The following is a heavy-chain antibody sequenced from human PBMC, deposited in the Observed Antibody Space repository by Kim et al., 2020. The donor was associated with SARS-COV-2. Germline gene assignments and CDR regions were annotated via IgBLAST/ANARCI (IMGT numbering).Heavy chain of an antibody. D-gene: IGHD1-26*01. CDR2: ISSSSSYT. Sequence: GGSLRLSCAASGFTFSDYYMSWIRQAPGKGLEWVSYISSSSSYTNYADSVKGRFTISRDNAKNSLYLQMNSLRAEDTAVYYCARAGGYSGSYYCAFDIWGQGTMVTVSS. V-gene: IGHV3-11*05. CDR1: GFTFSDYY. CDR3: ARAGGYSGSYYCAFDI. J-gene: IGHJ3*02.